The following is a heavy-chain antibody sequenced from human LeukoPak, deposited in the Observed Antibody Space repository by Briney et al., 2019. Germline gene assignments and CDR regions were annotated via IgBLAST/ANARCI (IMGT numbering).Heavy chain of an antibody. D-gene: IGHD1-20*01. CDR3: ANNWNYLDY. V-gene: IGHV3-30*18. CDR1: GFTFSSYG. Sequence: GGFLRLSCAASGFTFSSYGMHWVRQAPGKGLEWVAVISYDGSNKYYADSVKGRFTISRDNSKNTLYLQMNSLRAEDTAVYYCANNWNYLDYWGQGTLVTVSS. CDR2: ISYDGSNK. J-gene: IGHJ4*02.